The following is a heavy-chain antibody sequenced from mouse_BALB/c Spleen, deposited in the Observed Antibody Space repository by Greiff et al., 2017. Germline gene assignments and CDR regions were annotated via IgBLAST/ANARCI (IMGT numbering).Heavy chain of an antibody. D-gene: IGHD2-2*01. V-gene: IGHV14-3*02. CDR1: GFNIKDTY. CDR3: ARESGYDSFDY. J-gene: IGHJ2*01. Sequence: VQLQQSGAELVKPGASVKLSCTASGFNIKDTYMHWVKQRPEHGLEWIGRIDPANGNTKYDPKFQGKATITADTSSNTAYLQLSSLTSEDTAVYYCARESGYDSFDYWGQGTTLTVSS. CDR2: IDPANGNT.